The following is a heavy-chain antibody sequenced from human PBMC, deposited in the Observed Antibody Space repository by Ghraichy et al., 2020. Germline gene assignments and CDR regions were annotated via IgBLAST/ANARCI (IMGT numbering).Heavy chain of an antibody. Sequence: SETLSLTCTVSGDSIVSSYWSWIRQPPGKGLEWIGYIHYRGTTYYNSSLKSRVTMSVVMAKNQFSLKLHSVTATDTAVYYCARAYFDSSGYRSGGEVELDYWGQGTLVTGSS. CDR1: GDSIVSSY. D-gene: IGHD3-22*01. CDR2: IHYRGTT. V-gene: IGHV4-59*01. CDR3: ARAYFDSSGYRSGGEVELDY. J-gene: IGHJ4*02.